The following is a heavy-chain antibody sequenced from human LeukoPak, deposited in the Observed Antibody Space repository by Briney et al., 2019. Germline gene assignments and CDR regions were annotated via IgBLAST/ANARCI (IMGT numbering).Heavy chain of an antibody. CDR3: AGDPCCGYYHNDY. D-gene: IGHD3-22*01. CDR1: GFTLTGYY. J-gene: IGHJ4*02. CDR2: INFNSGDT. Sequence: ASVKVSCKASGFTLTGYYIHWVRQAPGQGLEWMGWINFNSGDTKYAQKFQGRVTMTRDTSISTTYMEVSRLTSDDTAIYYCAGDPCCGYYHNDYWGQGTVVTVTS. V-gene: IGHV1-2*02.